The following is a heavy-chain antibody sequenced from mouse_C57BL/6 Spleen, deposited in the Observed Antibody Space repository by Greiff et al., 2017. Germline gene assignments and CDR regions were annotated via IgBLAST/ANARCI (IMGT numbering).Heavy chain of an antibody. J-gene: IGHJ4*01. D-gene: IGHD1-1*01. CDR2: IHPNSGST. V-gene: IGHV1-64*01. Sequence: QVQLQQPGAELVKPGASVKLSCKASGYTFTSYWMHWVKQRPGQGLEWIGMIHPNSGSTNYTEKFKSKATLTVDKSSSTAYMQLSSLTSEDSAVYYCARSDYYGSSYYAMDYWGQGTSVTVSS. CDR3: ARSDYYGSSYYAMDY. CDR1: GYTFTSYW.